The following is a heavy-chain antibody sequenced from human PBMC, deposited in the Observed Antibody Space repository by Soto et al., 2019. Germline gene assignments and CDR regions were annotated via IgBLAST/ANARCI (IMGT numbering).Heavy chain of an antibody. Sequence: QLQLQESGPGLVKPSETLSLTCTVSGGSISSSSYYWGWIRQPPGKGLEWIGSIYYSGSTYYNPSLKRRVTISVDTSKNQFSLKLSSVTAADTAVYYCARLRGYCSGGSCYFHAFDIWGQGTMVTVSS. J-gene: IGHJ3*02. CDR3: ARLRGYCSGGSCYFHAFDI. CDR1: GGSISSSSYY. CDR2: IYYSGST. D-gene: IGHD2-15*01. V-gene: IGHV4-39*01.